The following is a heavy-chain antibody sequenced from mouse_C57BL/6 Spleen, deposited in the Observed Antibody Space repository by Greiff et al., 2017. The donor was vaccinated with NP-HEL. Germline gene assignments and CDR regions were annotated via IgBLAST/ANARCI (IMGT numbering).Heavy chain of an antibody. CDR2: INYDGSST. J-gene: IGHJ2*01. CDR3: ARDIYDGYSFDY. Sequence: EVHLVESEGGLVQPGSSMKLSCTASGFTFSDYYMAWVRQVPEKGLEWVANINYDGSSTYYLDSLKSRFIISRDNAKNILYLQMSSLKSEDTATYYCARDIYDGYSFDYWGQGTTLTVSS. CDR1: GFTFSDYY. V-gene: IGHV5-16*01. D-gene: IGHD2-3*01.